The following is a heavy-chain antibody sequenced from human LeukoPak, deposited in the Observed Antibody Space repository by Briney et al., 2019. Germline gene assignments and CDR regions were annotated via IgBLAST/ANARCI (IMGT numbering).Heavy chain of an antibody. V-gene: IGHV4-39*07. Sequence: SETLSLTCTVSGGSISSSSYYWGWIRQPPGKGLEWIGSIYYSGSTYYNPSLKSRVTISVDTSKNQFSLKLSSVTAADTAVYYCANHRGYYYDSSGYHDIWGQGTMVTVSS. J-gene: IGHJ3*02. CDR3: ANHRGYYYDSSGYHDI. D-gene: IGHD3-22*01. CDR1: GGSISSSSYY. CDR2: IYYSGST.